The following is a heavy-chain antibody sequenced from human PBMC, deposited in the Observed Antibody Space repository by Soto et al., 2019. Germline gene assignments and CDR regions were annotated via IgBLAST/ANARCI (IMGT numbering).Heavy chain of an antibody. Sequence: SETLSLTCAVHGGSFSGYYWSWIRQPPGKGLEWIGEINHSGSTNYNPSLKSRVTISVDTSKNQFSLKLSSVTAADTAVYYCARGSKLLWFGELLNPPFDYWGQGTLVTVSS. CDR3: ARGSKLLWFGELLNPPFDY. V-gene: IGHV4-34*01. CDR2: INHSGST. CDR1: GGSFSGYY. J-gene: IGHJ4*02. D-gene: IGHD3-10*01.